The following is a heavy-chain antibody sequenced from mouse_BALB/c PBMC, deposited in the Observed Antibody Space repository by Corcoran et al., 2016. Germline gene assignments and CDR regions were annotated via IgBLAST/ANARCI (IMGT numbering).Heavy chain of an antibody. D-gene: IGHD2-1*01. J-gene: IGHJ4*01. CDR1: GYTFPEYT. CDR3: ARIPFYGNYWYYAMDY. V-gene: IGHV1-18*01. Sequence: PLQQSGPERVKPGASVKISCKTSGYTFPEYTMHWVKQSHGKSLEWIGGINPNNGGTSYNQKFKGNATWTVDKSSSTSYMELRSLTSEDSAVYYCARIPFYGNYWYYAMDYWGQGTSVTVSS. CDR2: INPNNGGT.